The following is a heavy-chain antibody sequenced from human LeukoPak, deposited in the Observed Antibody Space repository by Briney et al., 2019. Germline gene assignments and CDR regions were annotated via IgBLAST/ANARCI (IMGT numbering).Heavy chain of an antibody. J-gene: IGHJ4*02. Sequence: GGSLRLSCAASGFTFSSYEMNWVRQAPGKGLEWVSYISSSGSTTYYADSVKGRFTISRDNAKNSLYLQMNSLRAEDTAVYYCARDRHMRYWGQGTLVTVSS. CDR3: ARDRHMRY. CDR2: ISSSGSTT. CDR1: GFTFSSYE. V-gene: IGHV3-48*03. D-gene: IGHD2-2*01.